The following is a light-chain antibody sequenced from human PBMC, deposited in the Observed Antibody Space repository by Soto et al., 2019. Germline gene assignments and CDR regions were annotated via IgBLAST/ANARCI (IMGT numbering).Light chain of an antibody. V-gene: IGLV1-51*01. J-gene: IGLJ3*02. CDR2: DNN. CDR3: GTWDSSLSAWV. Sequence: QSVLTQPPSVSEAPGLGVTISCSGSNSNIGSNYVYWYQQLPGAAPKLLIYDNNKRPSGIPDRFSGSKSGTSATLGITGLQTGDEADYYCGTWDSSLSAWVFGGGTKLTVL. CDR1: NSNIGSNY.